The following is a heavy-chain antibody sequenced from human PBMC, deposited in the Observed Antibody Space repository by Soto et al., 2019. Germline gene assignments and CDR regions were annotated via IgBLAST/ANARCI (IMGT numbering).Heavy chain of an antibody. CDR1: GDSVTSHY. CDR2: MHYTGFS. J-gene: IGHJ6*03. Sequence: PSETLSLTCSFSGDSVTSHYLTWIRQSPEKGLEWIGYMHYTGFSHYNPSLKSRLTISVDRSKNQFTLQLTSVTVADTAVYYCARRQYDYIWGSYQLDYYYYYYMDVWGKGTTVTVSS. CDR3: ARRQYDYIWGSYQLDYYYYYYMDV. V-gene: IGHV4-59*02. D-gene: IGHD3-16*02.